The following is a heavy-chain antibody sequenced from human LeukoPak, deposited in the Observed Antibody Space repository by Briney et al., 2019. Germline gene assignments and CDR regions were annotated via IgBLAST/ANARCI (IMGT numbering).Heavy chain of an antibody. Sequence: SETLSLTCTVSGGSISSSSYYWGWIRQPPGKGLEWIRSIYYSGSTYYNPSLKSRVTISVDTSKNQFSLKLSSVTAADTAVYYCARDLAYCGGDCYSGYNWFDPWGQGTLVTVSS. CDR1: GGSISSSSYY. V-gene: IGHV4-39*07. D-gene: IGHD2-21*02. CDR2: IYYSGST. CDR3: ARDLAYCGGDCYSGYNWFDP. J-gene: IGHJ5*02.